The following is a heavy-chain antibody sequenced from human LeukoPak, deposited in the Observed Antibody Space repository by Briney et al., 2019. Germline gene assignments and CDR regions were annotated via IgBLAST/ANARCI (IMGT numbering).Heavy chain of an antibody. Sequence: SETLSLTCTVSGGSISSYYWSWIRQPPGKGLEWIGYIYYSGTTNYNPSLKSRVTISVDTSKNQFSLKLSSVTAADTAVYYCARGQICSGGSCYSVRAFVIWGQGTMVTVSS. CDR3: ARGQICSGGSCYSVRAFVI. J-gene: IGHJ3*02. D-gene: IGHD2-15*01. CDR2: IYYSGTT. CDR1: GGSISSYY. V-gene: IGHV4-59*12.